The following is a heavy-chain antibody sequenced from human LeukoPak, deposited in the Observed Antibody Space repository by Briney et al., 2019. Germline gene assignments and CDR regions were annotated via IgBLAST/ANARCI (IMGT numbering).Heavy chain of an antibody. J-gene: IGHJ4*02. D-gene: IGHD4-11*01. Sequence: GGALRLSCAASGFTFSSYAMSWVRQAPGKGLEWVSTINGGGVNTHYADSVGGRFTISRDNSKNTLFLQMNSLRDEDTAVYYCAKDLYSNYGPADYWGQGNLVTVSS. CDR3: AKDLYSNYGPADY. CDR2: INGGGVNT. CDR1: GFTFSSYA. V-gene: IGHV3-23*01.